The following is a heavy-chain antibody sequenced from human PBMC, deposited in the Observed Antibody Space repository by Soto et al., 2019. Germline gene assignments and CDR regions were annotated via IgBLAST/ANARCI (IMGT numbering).Heavy chain of an antibody. D-gene: IGHD1-1*01. CDR1: AFTFSSYD. V-gene: IGHV3-13*01. Sequence: GGSLRLSCAASAFTFSSYDMHWVRQATGKGLEWVSAIDIAGNTYYSGSVEGRFTISRENGKNSLYLQMSSLRAGDTAVYYCAREGERGSGDSVDALDIWGHGTLVNV. CDR3: AREGERGSGDSVDALDI. CDR2: IDIAGNT. J-gene: IGHJ3*02.